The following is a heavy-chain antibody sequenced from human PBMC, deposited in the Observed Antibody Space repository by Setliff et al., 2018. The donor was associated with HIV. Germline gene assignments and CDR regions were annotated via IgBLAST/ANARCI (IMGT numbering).Heavy chain of an antibody. J-gene: IGHJ5*02. CDR2: INDNGST. D-gene: IGHD5-18*01. V-gene: IGHV4-34*01. CDR3: ARRGRTGNSYVLNWFDP. Sequence: PSETLSLTCTVSGGSISGYYWSWIRQPPGKGLEWIGEINDNGSTNYNPSLKSRVTISVDTSKNEFSLKLSSVTAADTAVYYCARRGRTGNSYVLNWFDPWGQGTLVTAPQ. CDR1: GGSISGYY.